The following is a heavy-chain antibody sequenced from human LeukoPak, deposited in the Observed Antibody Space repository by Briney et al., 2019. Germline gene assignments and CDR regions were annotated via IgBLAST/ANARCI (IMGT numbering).Heavy chain of an antibody. CDR1: GGTFSSYA. V-gene: IGHV1-69*04. Sequence: SVTVSCTSSGGTFSSYAISWVRQAPGQGLEWMGRIIPILGVANYAQKFQGRVTITADKSTSTAYMELSSLRSEDTAVYYCARAGYRPVYYYYGMDVWGQGTTVTVSS. J-gene: IGHJ6*02. CDR2: IIPILGVA. D-gene: IGHD1-1*01. CDR3: ARAGYRPVYYYYGMDV.